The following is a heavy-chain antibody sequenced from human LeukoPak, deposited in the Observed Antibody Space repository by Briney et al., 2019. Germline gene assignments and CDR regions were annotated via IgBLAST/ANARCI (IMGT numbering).Heavy chain of an antibody. CDR1: GFTFSDYY. V-gene: IGHV3-11*06. D-gene: IGHD3-3*01. CDR3: ARAQTLFWEFDGFDI. Sequence: PGGSLRLSCAASGFTFSDYYMSWIRQAPGKGLEWLSYINPTSGYTPYADSVKGRFTISRDNAENSVYLQMNSLRDEDTAVYSCARAQTLFWEFDGFDIWGRGTKVPVSS. CDR2: INPTSGYT. J-gene: IGHJ3*02.